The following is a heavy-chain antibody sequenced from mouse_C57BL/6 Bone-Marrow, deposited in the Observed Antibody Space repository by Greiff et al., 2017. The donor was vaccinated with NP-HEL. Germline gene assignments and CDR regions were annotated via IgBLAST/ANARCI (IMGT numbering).Heavy chain of an antibody. CDR2: IDPANGNT. J-gene: IGHJ4*01. CDR3: ARRWLLPHYYAMDY. Sequence: VQLQQSVAELVRPGASVKLSCTASGFNIKNTYMHWVKQRPEQGLEWIGRIDPANGNTKYAPQFPGKATITADTSSNTSYLQLSSLTSEDTAIYYCARRWLLPHYYAMDYWGQGTSVTVSS. V-gene: IGHV14-3*01. CDR1: GFNIKNTY. D-gene: IGHD2-3*01.